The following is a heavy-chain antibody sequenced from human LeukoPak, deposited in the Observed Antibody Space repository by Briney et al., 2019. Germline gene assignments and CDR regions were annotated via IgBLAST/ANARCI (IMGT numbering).Heavy chain of an antibody. CDR2: IIPIFGTA. J-gene: IGHJ4*02. D-gene: IGHD3-3*01. V-gene: IGHV1-69*13. CDR1: GGTFSSYA. CDR3: ARSDLYDFWSGYPFDY. Sequence: SAKVSCKASGGTFSSYAISWVRQAPGQGLEWMGGIIPIFGTANYAQKFQGRVTITADESTSTAYMALSSLRSEDTAVYYCARSDLYDFWSGYPFDYWGQGTLVTVSS.